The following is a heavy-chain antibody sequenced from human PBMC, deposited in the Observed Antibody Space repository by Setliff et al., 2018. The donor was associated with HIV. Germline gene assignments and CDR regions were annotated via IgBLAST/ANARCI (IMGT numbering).Heavy chain of an antibody. J-gene: IGHJ3*02. CDR1: GYSISSGCY. V-gene: IGHV4-38-2*02. CDR3: ARGQGCGGGCHYAFEM. CDR2: IYQTGGT. D-gene: IGHD2-21*02. Sequence: PSETLSLTCTVSGYSISSGCYWGWIRQPPGKGLEWIATIYQTGGTNYSPSLKSRVTMSIDTSQNQFSLKLTSVTATDTAVYYCARGQGCGGGCHYAFEMWGQGTMVTVSS.